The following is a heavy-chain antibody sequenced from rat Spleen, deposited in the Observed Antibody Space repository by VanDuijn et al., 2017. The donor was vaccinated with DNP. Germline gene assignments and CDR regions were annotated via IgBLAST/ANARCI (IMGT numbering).Heavy chain of an antibody. Sequence: EVQLVESGGGLVQPGRSLKLSCAASGFSFSYYYMAWVRQAPAKGLVWVAYIGSPAYAPYYTDSVKGRFAISRDNAKSTLYLQMDSLRSEDTATYYCTRHSWELDYWGQGVMVTVSS. V-gene: IGHV5-25*01. CDR3: TRHSWELDY. CDR2: IGSPAYAP. CDR1: GFSFSYYY. J-gene: IGHJ2*01. D-gene: IGHD5-1*01.